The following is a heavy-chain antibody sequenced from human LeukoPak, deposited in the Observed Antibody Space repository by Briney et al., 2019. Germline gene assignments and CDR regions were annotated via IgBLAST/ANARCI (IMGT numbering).Heavy chain of an antibody. CDR3: AKMDTAMAQADYYYYGMDV. J-gene: IGHJ6*02. Sequence: SGGSLRLSCAASGFTFSSYGMHWVRQAPGKGPEWVAVISYDGSNKYYADSVKGRFTISRDNSKNTLYLQMNSLRAEDTAVYYCAKMDTAMAQADYYYYGMDVWGQGTTVTVSS. D-gene: IGHD5-18*01. CDR2: ISYDGSNK. V-gene: IGHV3-30*18. CDR1: GFTFSSYG.